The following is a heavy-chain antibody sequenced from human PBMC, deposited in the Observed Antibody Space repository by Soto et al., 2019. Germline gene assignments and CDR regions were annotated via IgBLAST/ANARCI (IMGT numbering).Heavy chain of an antibody. J-gene: IGHJ6*02. CDR2: ISGSGGST. CDR1: GFTFSSYA. V-gene: IGHV3-23*01. D-gene: IGHD3-3*01. CDR3: AKVGHYDVWSGYPDYYYYGMDV. Sequence: GGSLRLSCAASGFTFSSYAMSWVRQAPGKGLEWVSAISGSGGSTYYADSVKGRFTISRDNSKSTLYLQMNSLRAEDTAVYYCAKVGHYDVWSGYPDYYYYGMDVWGQGTTVTVSS.